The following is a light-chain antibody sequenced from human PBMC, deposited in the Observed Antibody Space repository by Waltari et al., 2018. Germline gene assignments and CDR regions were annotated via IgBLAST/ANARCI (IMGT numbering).Light chain of an antibody. Sequence: QSVLTQPPSVSAAPGQKVTVSCYGSTYNIGNYYVSWYQQLPGTAPKLLSFDNNQRPSGIPDRFSGSKSGTSATLGITGLQTGDEADYYCGTWDSSLDSYVFGTGSKVTVL. V-gene: IGLV1-51*01. CDR2: DNN. J-gene: IGLJ1*01. CDR1: TYNIGNYY. CDR3: GTWDSSLDSYV.